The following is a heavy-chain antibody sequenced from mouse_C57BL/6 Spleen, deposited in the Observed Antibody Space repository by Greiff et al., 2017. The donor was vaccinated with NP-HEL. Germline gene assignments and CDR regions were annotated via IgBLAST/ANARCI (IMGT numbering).Heavy chain of an antibody. CDR1: GYTFTDYY. CDR3: ARYYDYDVPYFDY. D-gene: IGHD2-4*01. J-gene: IGHJ2*01. Sequence: EVQLQQSGPELVKPGASVKISCKASGYTFTDYYMNWVKQSHGKSLEWIGDINPNNGGTSYNQKFKGKATLTVDKSSSTAYMELRSLTSEDSAVYYCARYYDYDVPYFDYWGQGTTLTVSS. CDR2: INPNNGGT. V-gene: IGHV1-26*01.